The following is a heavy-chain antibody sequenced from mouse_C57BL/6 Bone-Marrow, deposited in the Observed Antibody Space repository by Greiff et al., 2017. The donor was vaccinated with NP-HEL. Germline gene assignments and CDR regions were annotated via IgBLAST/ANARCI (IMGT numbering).Heavy chain of an antibody. Sequence: VQLQQPGAELVKPGASVKMSCKASGYTFTSYWLTWVKQRPGQGLEWIGDIYPGSGSTNYNEKFKSKATLTVDTSSSTAYMQLSSLTSEDSAVYYCARSAQATAAMDYWGQGTSVTVSS. J-gene: IGHJ4*01. CDR3: ARSAQATAAMDY. CDR1: GYTFTSYW. V-gene: IGHV1-55*01. D-gene: IGHD3-2*02. CDR2: IYPGSGST.